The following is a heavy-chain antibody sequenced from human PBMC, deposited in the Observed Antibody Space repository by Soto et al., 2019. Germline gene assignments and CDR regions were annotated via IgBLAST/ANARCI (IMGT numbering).Heavy chain of an antibody. J-gene: IGHJ3*02. CDR2: ISGSGGST. D-gene: IGHD6-19*01. Sequence: GFLRLSCAASGFTFSSYAMSCVRQAPGQGLAWVSAISGSGGSTYYADSVKGRFTISRDNSKNTLYLQMNSLRAEDTAVYYCAKEPTNSSGWYGGDAFDIWGQGT. V-gene: IGHV3-23*01. CDR3: AKEPTNSSGWYGGDAFDI. CDR1: GFTFSSYA.